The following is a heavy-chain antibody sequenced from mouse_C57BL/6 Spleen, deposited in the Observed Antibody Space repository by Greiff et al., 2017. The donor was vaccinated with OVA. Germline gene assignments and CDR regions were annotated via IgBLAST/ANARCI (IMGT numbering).Heavy chain of an antibody. CDR1: GFTFSDYY. D-gene: IGHD2-3*01. Sequence: EVKLMESGGGLVQPGGSLKLSCAASGFTFSDYYMYWVRQTPEKRLEWVAYISNGGGSTYYPDTVKGRFTISRDNAKNTLYLQMSRLKSDDTAMYYCARPYDGYQTWFAYWGQGTLVTVSA. CDR3: ARPYDGYQTWFAY. J-gene: IGHJ3*01. V-gene: IGHV5-12*01. CDR2: ISNGGGST.